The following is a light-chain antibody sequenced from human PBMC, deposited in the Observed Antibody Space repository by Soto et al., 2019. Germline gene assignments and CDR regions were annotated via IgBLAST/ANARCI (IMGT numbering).Light chain of an antibody. V-gene: IGKV3-20*01. CDR2: GAS. CDR3: QQYGSSPALT. Sequence: EIVLTQSPGTLSLSPGEGATLSCRASQSVSSSYLAWYQQKPGQAPRLLIYGASSRATGIPDRFSGSGSGTDFTLTISRLEPEDFAVYYCQQYGSSPALTFGGGTKV. J-gene: IGKJ4*01. CDR1: QSVSSSY.